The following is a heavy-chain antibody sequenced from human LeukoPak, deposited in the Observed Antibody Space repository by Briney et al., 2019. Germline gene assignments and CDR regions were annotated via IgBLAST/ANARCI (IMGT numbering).Heavy chain of an antibody. Sequence: GGSLRLSCAASGFTFSSCAMSWVRQAPGKGLEWVSAISISGSTMYYTDSVKGRFTISRDNAKDSLYLQMNSLRAEDTAVYYCARDPGSGYEEHFDYWGQGTLVTVSS. V-gene: IGHV3-21*04. CDR2: ISISGSTM. D-gene: IGHD5-12*01. J-gene: IGHJ4*02. CDR1: GFTFSSCA. CDR3: ARDPGSGYEEHFDY.